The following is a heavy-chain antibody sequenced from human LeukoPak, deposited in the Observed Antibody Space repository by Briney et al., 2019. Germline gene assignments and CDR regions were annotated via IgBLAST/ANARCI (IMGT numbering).Heavy chain of an antibody. CDR3: AKEQPRNY. J-gene: IGHJ4*02. CDR2: ISSSSSYI. CDR1: GFTFSSYS. D-gene: IGHD1-1*01. V-gene: IGHV3-21*04. Sequence: GGSLRLTCAASGFTFSSYSMNWVRQAPGKGLEWVSSISSSSSYIYYADSVKGRFTISRDNSKNTLYLQMNSLRAEDTAVYYCAKEQPRNYWGQGTLVTVSS.